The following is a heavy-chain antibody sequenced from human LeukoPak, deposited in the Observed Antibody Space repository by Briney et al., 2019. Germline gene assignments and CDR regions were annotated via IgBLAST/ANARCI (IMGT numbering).Heavy chain of an antibody. CDR2: INPNSGGT. V-gene: IGHV1-2*02. D-gene: IGHD5-24*01. Sequence: ASVKVSCKASGYTLTGYYMHWVRQAPGQGLEWMGWINPNSGGTNYAQKFQGRVTMTRDTSISTAYMELSRLRSDDTAVYYCARVGAMATITAFDYWGQGTLVTVSS. J-gene: IGHJ4*02. CDR3: ARVGAMATITAFDY. CDR1: GYTLTGYY.